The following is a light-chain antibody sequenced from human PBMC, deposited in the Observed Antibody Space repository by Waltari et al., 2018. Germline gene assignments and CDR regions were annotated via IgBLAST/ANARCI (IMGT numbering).Light chain of an antibody. CDR1: QSISSY. Sequence: DIQMTQSPSSLSASVGDRVTITCRASQSISSYLNWYQQKPGKAPKILIYAASSLQSGVPSRFSGSGSGTDFTLTISSLQPEDFATYYCQQSHSTPNTFGQGTKLEIK. CDR3: QQSHSTPNT. V-gene: IGKV1-39*01. CDR2: AAS. J-gene: IGKJ2*01.